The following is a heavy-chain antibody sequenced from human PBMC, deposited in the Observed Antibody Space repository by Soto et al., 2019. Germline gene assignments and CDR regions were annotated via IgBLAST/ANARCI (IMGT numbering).Heavy chain of an antibody. D-gene: IGHD3-10*01. Sequence: QVQLVQSGAEVKKPGASVKVSCKASGYTFTSYAFSWVRQAPGQGLEWMGWISAYNGNTNYAQELQGRATMTTDTSTSTAYMELRSLRSDDTAVYYCATGWFGEFVYYFDYWGQGTLVTVSS. J-gene: IGHJ4*02. CDR2: ISAYNGNT. CDR1: GYTFTSYA. V-gene: IGHV1-18*01. CDR3: ATGWFGEFVYYFDY.